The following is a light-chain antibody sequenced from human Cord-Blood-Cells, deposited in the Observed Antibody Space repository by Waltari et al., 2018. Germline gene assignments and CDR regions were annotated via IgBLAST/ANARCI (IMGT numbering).Light chain of an antibody. V-gene: IGKV2-28*01. Sequence: DIVMTQSPLSLPVTPLEPASISSRSSQSLLHSNVYNYLDCYLQKPWQSPQLLIYLGCNRDSGVTDRFSGSGSGTDYTLRISRVEDEDVGGYYCMKARQTIKFGGGTKVEIK. CDR2: LGC. J-gene: IGKJ4*02. CDR1: QSLLHSNVYNY. CDR3: MKARQTIK.